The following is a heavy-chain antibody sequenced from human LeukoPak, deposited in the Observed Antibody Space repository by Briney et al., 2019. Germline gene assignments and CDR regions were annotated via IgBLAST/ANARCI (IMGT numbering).Heavy chain of an antibody. CDR2: INHSGST. V-gene: IGHV4-34*01. Sequence: NPSETLSLTCAVYGGSFSGYYWSWIRQPPGKGLEWIGEINHSGSTNYNPSLKSRVTISVDTSKNQFSLKLSSVTAADTAVYYSARGRQGVVVPAARKVSRRWFDPWGQGTLVTVSS. CDR3: ARGRQGVVVPAARKVSRRWFDP. D-gene: IGHD2-2*01. J-gene: IGHJ5*02. CDR1: GGSFSGYY.